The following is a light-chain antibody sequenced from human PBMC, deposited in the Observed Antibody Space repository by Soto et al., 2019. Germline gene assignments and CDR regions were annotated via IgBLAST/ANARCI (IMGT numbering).Light chain of an antibody. J-gene: IGKJ4*01. CDR1: QSVSNY. Sequence: DIVLTQSPATLSLSPGERATLSCRASQSVSNYLAWYQQKPGQAPRLLIYAASSRATGIPDRFSGSRSGTECTLTINSLQSEDFAVYYCQRYNNWPLTFGRGTKVDIK. V-gene: IGKV3D-15*01. CDR3: QRYNNWPLT. CDR2: AAS.